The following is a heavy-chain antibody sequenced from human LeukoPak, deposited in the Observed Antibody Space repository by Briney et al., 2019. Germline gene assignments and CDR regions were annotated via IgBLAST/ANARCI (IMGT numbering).Heavy chain of an antibody. CDR2: IYTSGST. Sequence: SETLSLTCTVSGGSISSGSYYWSWLRQPAGKGLEWIGRIYTSGSTNYNPSLKRRVTISVDTSKNQFSLKLSSVTAADTAVYYCARDLTLWCGSRYYYYGMDVWGKGTTVTVSS. CDR1: GGSISSGSYY. J-gene: IGHJ6*04. V-gene: IGHV4-61*02. CDR3: ARDLTLWCGSRYYYYGMDV. D-gene: IGHD3-3*01.